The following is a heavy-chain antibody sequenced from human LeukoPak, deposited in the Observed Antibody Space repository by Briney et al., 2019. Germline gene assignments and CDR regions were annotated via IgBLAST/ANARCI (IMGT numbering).Heavy chain of an antibody. CDR2: ISSSSSHI. J-gene: IGHJ3*02. CDR3: ARVKEASAFDI. V-gene: IGHV3-21*01. D-gene: IGHD5-12*01. Sequence: GGSLRLSCAASGFTFSSYWMSWVRQAPGKGLEWVSSISSSSSHIYYADSVKGRFTISRDNAKNSLYLQMNSLRAEDTAVYYCARVKEASAFDIWGQGTMITVSS. CDR1: GFTFSSYW.